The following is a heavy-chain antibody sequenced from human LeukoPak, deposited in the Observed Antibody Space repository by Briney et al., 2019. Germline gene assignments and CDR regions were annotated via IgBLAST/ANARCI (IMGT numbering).Heavy chain of an antibody. J-gene: IGHJ3*02. CDR3: ARDPNGDYIGAFDM. D-gene: IGHD4-17*01. CDR2: IRGGGGGA. Sequence: GGSLRLSCTASGFTFSAYAMMWVRQAPGKGPEWVSAIRGGGGGAFYADSVEGRFTISRDNSKYTLFLQMNSLRAEDTAVYYCARDPNGDYIGAFDMWGPGTMVTVSS. V-gene: IGHV3-23*01. CDR1: GFTFSAYA.